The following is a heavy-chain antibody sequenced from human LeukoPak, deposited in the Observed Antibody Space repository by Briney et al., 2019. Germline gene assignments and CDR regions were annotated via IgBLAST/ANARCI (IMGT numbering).Heavy chain of an antibody. J-gene: IGHJ6*03. CDR3: ARAAQNDYGEVYYMDV. D-gene: IGHD4-17*01. Sequence: GASRQFSGQGSGSTFTSYWIGWVRQLPGKGLEGMGTIYPGDSDTRYSPSFQGQVTISADKSISTAYLQWSSLKASDTAMYYCARAAQNDYGEVYYMDVWGKGTTVTISS. CDR2: IYPGDSDT. V-gene: IGHV5-51*01. CDR1: GSTFTSYW.